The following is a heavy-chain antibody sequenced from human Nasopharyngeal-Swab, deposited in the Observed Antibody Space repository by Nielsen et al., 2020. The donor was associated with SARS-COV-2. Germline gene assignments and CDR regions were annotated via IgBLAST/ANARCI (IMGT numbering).Heavy chain of an antibody. D-gene: IGHD5-18*01. CDR1: GFPFNSYH. V-gene: IGHV3-21*06. Sequence: GGSLRLSCAASGFPFNSYHMTWVRQAPGKGLEWVSSISSSGSNVYYADSVKGRFTISRDNTKNSLYLQMNSLRAEDTSVYYCASLATASPYDYWGRGILVTVSS. J-gene: IGHJ4*01. CDR2: ISSSGSNV. CDR3: ASLATASPYDY.